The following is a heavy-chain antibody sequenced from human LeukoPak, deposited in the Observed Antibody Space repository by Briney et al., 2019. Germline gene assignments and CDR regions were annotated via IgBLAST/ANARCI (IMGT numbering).Heavy chain of an antibody. J-gene: IGHJ6*03. CDR1: GGSISSYY. CDR2: ISYSGST. D-gene: IGHD3-10*01. Sequence: RPSETLSLTCTVSGGSISSYYWSWIRQPPGKGLEWIGYISYSGSTNYNPSLKSRVTISVDTSKNQFSLKLSSVTAADTAVYYCARHTPLTSGSGSPYMDVWGKGTTVTISS. CDR3: ARHTPLTSGSGSPYMDV. V-gene: IGHV4-59*08.